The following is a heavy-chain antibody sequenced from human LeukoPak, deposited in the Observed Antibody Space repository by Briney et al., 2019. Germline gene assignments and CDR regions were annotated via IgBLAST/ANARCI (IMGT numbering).Heavy chain of an antibody. CDR1: GYTFTSYG. J-gene: IGHJ4*02. V-gene: IGHV1-18*01. CDR2: ISAYNGNT. Sequence: ASVKVSCKASGYTFTSYGISWVRQAPGQGLEWMGWISAYNGNTNYAQKLQGRVTMTTDTSTSTAYMELRSLRSEDTAVYYCARDPTTVTNLPFDYWGQGTLVTVSS. CDR3: ARDPTTVTNLPFDY. D-gene: IGHD4-17*01.